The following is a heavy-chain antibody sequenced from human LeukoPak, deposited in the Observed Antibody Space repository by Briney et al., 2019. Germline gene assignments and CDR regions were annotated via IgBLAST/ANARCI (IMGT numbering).Heavy chain of an antibody. CDR3: ARAPYTLPTWNGFAP. CDR1: GGSISSYY. V-gene: IGHV4-59*01. J-gene: IGHJ5*02. D-gene: IGHD2-2*02. Sequence: SETLSLTCTVSGGSISSYYWSWIRQPPGKGLEWIGYIYYSGSTNYNPSLKSRVTISVDTSKNQFSLKLSSVTAADTAVYYCARAPYTLPTWNGFAPWGQGTLVTVSS. CDR2: IYYSGST.